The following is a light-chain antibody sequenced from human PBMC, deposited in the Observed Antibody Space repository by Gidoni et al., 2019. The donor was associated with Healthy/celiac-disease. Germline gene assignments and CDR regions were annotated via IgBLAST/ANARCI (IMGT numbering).Light chain of an antibody. V-gene: IGLV2-14*03. CDR3: SSYTSSSTLVV. J-gene: IGLJ2*01. CDR1: SSDVGGYNY. Sequence: QSALTQPASVSGSPGQPITTSCTGTSSDVGGYNYFSWYQQHPGKAPKLMIYYVSNRPSGVSNRFSGSKSGNTASLTISGLQAEDEADYYCSSYTSSSTLVVFGGGTKLTV. CDR2: YVS.